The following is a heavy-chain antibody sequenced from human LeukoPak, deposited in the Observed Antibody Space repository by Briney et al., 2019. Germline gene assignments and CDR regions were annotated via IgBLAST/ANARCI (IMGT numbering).Heavy chain of an antibody. Sequence: PSETLSLTCTVSGGSIRSSTHYWGWIRQPPGKGLEWIGNIYYSGTTHYNPSLKSRVTISVDTSQNQFSLKLSSVTAADTAVYYCARVVRSGSYLGWFDPWGQGTLVTVSS. CDR1: GGSIRSSTHY. J-gene: IGHJ5*02. CDR3: ARVVRSGSYLGWFDP. CDR2: IYYSGTT. D-gene: IGHD1-26*01. V-gene: IGHV4-39*07.